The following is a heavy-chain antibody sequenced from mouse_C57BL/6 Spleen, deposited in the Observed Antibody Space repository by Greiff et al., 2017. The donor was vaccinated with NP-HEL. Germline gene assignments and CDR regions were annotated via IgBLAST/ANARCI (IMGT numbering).Heavy chain of an antibody. V-gene: IGHV1-18*01. CDR1: GYTFTDYN. CDR3: ARIYYGSSMYWYFDV. D-gene: IGHD1-1*01. CDR2: INPNNGGT. J-gene: IGHJ1*03. Sequence: EVQLQESGPELVKPGASVKIPCKASGYTFTDYNMDWVKQSHGKSLEWIGDINPNNGGTIYNQKFKGKATLTVDKTSSKAYMELRSLTSEDTAVYYCARIYYGSSMYWYFDVWGTGTTVTVSS.